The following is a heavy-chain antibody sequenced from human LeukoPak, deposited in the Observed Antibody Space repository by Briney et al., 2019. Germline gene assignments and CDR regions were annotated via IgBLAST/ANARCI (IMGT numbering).Heavy chain of an antibody. CDR3: ARDPLPPGYCSSTSCLGY. CDR2: IIPILGIA. CDR1: GYTFTSYG. Sequence: GASVKVSCKASGYTFTSYGISWVRQAPGQGLEWMGRIIPILGIANYAQKFQGRVTITADKSTSTAYMELSSLRSEDTAVYYCARDPLPPGYCSSTSCLGYWGQGTLVTVSS. J-gene: IGHJ4*02. D-gene: IGHD2-2*01. V-gene: IGHV1-69*04.